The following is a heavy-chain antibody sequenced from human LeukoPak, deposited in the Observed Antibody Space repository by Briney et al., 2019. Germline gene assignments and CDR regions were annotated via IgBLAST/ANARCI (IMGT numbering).Heavy chain of an antibody. CDR1: GFTFSSYW. Sequence: GGSLRLSCAASGFTFSSYWMHWVRQAPGKGLVWVSRINSDGSSTSYADSVKGRFTISRDNAKNTLYLQMNSLRAEDTAVYYCARTEYEQYSSSWFDYWGQGTPVTVSS. CDR2: INSDGSST. CDR3: ARTEYEQYSSSWFDY. J-gene: IGHJ4*02. V-gene: IGHV3-74*01. D-gene: IGHD6-13*01.